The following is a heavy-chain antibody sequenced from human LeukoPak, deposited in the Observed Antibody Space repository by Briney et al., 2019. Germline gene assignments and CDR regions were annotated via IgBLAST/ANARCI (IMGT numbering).Heavy chain of an antibody. CDR1: GFTFSSYG. D-gene: IGHD2-21*02. CDR3: AKGVVTAMKEPVDY. Sequence: GGSLRLSCAASGFTFSSYGMHWVRQAPGKGLEWVAVISYDGSNKYYADSVKGRFTISRDNSKNTLYLQMNSLRAEDTAVYYCAKGVVTAMKEPVDYWGQGTLVTVSS. CDR2: ISYDGSNK. J-gene: IGHJ4*02. V-gene: IGHV3-30*18.